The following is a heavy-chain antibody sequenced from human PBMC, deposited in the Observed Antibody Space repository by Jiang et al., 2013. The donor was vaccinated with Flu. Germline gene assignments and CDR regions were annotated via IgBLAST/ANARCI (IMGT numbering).Heavy chain of an antibody. D-gene: IGHD6-13*01. CDR3: AKDRAAASKSFDF. CDR1: GYSFIISA. J-gene: IGHJ4*02. V-gene: IGHV1-3*01. Sequence: GAEVKKPGASVKVSCKASGYSFIISAMHWVRQAPGQGLEWMGWINAGNGNRRYSEKFKGRVTITRDTSATTVYMELSSLTSEDTAVYYCAKDRAAASKSFDFWGQGTLVTVSS. CDR2: INAGNGNR.